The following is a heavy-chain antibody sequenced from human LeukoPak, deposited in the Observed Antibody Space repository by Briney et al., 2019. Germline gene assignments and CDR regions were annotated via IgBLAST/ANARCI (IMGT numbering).Heavy chain of an antibody. CDR3: ARDFARTGDHHHFDY. CDR1: GFTFAAYS. D-gene: IGHD7-27*01. J-gene: IGHJ4*02. Sequence: GGSLRLSCAASGFTFAAYSMNWVRQAPGKGLEWVSSVIVPTGSMYYGDSVKGRFTISRDNAMNSLYLQMSSLRAEDTAVYYCARDFARTGDHHHFDYWGQGTLVIVSS. V-gene: IGHV3-21*01. CDR2: VIVPTGSM.